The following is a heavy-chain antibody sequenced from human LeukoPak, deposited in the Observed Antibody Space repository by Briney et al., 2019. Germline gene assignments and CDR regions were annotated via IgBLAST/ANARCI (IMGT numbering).Heavy chain of an antibody. CDR1: GYSISSGYY. Sequence: SETLSLTCAVSGYSISSGYYWGWIRQPPGKGLEWIGSFYHSGSTYYNPSLKSRVTISVDTSKNQFSLKLSSVTAADTAVYYCARQDLYYYYMDVWGKGTTVTVSS. CDR3: ARQDLYYYYMDV. V-gene: IGHV4-38-2*01. D-gene: IGHD2-15*01. CDR2: FYHSGST. J-gene: IGHJ6*03.